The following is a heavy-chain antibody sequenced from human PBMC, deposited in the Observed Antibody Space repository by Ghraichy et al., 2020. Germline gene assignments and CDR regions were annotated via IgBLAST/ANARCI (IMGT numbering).Heavy chain of an antibody. CDR2: ISSSSSYI. J-gene: IGHJ6*02. Sequence: GGSLRLSCAASGFTFSSYSMNWVRQAPGKGLEWVSSISSSSSYIYYADSVKGRFTISRDNAKNSLYLQMNSLRAEDTAVYYCASQIDIVVVPAAPIIAGYYYYGIDVWGQGTTVTVSS. D-gene: IGHD2-2*01. CDR3: ASQIDIVVVPAAPIIAGYYYYGIDV. CDR1: GFTFSSYS. V-gene: IGHV3-21*01.